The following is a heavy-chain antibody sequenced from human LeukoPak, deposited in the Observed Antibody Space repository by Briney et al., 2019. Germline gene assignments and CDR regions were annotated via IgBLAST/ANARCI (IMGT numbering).Heavy chain of an antibody. CDR1: GGSFSAYY. V-gene: IGHV4-34*01. J-gene: IGHJ4*02. D-gene: IGHD5-12*01. Sequence: PSETLSLTCAVYGGSFSAYYWSWIRQPPGKGLEWIGEIDHSGSTNYNPSLKSRVTISVDTSKNQFSLELSSVTAADTAVYYCARGLRWLRLPDYWGQGTLVTVSS. CDR3: ARGLRWLRLPDY. CDR2: IDHSGST.